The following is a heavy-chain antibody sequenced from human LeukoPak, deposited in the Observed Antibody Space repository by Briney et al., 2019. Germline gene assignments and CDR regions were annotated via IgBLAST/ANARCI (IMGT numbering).Heavy chain of an antibody. J-gene: IGHJ4*02. D-gene: IGHD2-21*02. Sequence: PGGSLRLSCAASGFTFNRYTMNWVRQAPGKGLEWVSSITGSGDPKYYADSVKGRFTISRDNAKNSVYLQMDRLRAEDTAVYYCAKDRIVVVTAAFDSWGLGTLVTVSS. CDR2: ITGSGDPK. CDR1: GFTFNRYT. V-gene: IGHV3-21*01. CDR3: AKDRIVVVTAAFDS.